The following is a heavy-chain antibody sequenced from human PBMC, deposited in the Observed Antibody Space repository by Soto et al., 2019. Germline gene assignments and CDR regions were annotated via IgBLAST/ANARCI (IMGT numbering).Heavy chain of an antibody. CDR2: ISYDGSNK. CDR1: GFTFSSYA. Sequence: GGSLRLSCAASGFTFSSYAMHWVRQAPGKGLEWVAVISYDGSNKYYADSVKGRFTISRDNSKNTLYLQMNSLRAEDTAVYYCARDTPSYYYDSSGYYYYWGQGTLVTVSS. D-gene: IGHD3-22*01. J-gene: IGHJ4*02. CDR3: ARDTPSYYYDSSGYYYY. V-gene: IGHV3-30-3*01.